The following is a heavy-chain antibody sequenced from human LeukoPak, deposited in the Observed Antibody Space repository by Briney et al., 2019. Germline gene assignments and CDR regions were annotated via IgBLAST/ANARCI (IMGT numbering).Heavy chain of an antibody. CDR3: ASHTYYDILTGYLRGYYGRYV. CDR2: MNPNSGNT. Sequence: GASVKVSCKASGYTFTSYDINWVRQATGQGLEWMGWMNPNSGNTGYAQKFQGRVTMTRNTSISTAYMEMRSLRSEDTAVYYCASHTYYDILTGYLRGYYGRYVWGQGTTCTVSS. CDR1: GYTFTSYD. V-gene: IGHV1-8*01. D-gene: IGHD3-9*01. J-gene: IGHJ6*02.